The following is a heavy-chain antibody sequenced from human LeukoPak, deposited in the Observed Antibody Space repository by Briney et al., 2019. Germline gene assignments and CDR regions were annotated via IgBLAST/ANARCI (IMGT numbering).Heavy chain of an antibody. J-gene: IGHJ6*03. CDR2: INHSGST. Sequence: SETLSLTCAVYGGSFSGYYWSWIRQPPGKGLEWIGEINHSGSTNYNPSLKSRVTISVDTSKNQFSLKLSSVTAADTAVYYCAEIGYYYYYMDVWGKGTTVTVSS. CDR1: GGSFSGYY. CDR3: AEIGYYYYYMDV. V-gene: IGHV4-34*01.